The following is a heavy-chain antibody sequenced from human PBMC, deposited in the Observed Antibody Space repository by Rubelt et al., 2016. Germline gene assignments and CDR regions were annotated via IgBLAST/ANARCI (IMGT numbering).Heavy chain of an antibody. Sequence: QVQLQQWGAGLLKPSETLSLTCAVYGGSFSGYYWSWIRQPPGKGLEWIGEINHSGSTNYNPSLKRRVNRSVDTAKNQCSLKLSSVTAADTAVYYCARGVDTAMVKDYWGQGTLVTVSS. D-gene: IGHD5-18*01. J-gene: IGHJ4*02. CDR3: ARGVDTAMVKDY. V-gene: IGHV4-34*01. CDR1: GGSFSGYY. CDR2: INHSGST.